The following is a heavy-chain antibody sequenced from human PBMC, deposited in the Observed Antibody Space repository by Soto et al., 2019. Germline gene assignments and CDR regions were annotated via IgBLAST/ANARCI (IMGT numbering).Heavy chain of an antibody. D-gene: IGHD2-21*01. J-gene: IGHJ4*02. CDR3: TRGGDAYKNGH. V-gene: IGHV4-39*07. Sequence: PSETLSLTCTVSGGSISSFSYYWGWIRQPPGKGLEWIGSIYYSGSTYYNPSLKSRVTISVDTSKNQFSLKLTSVNAADTAVYYCTRGGDAYKNGHWGQGTLVTVSS. CDR1: GGSISSFSYY. CDR2: IYYSGST.